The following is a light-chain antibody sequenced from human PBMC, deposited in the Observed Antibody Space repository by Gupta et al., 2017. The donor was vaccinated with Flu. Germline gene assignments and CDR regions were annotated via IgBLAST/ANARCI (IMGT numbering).Light chain of an antibody. J-gene: IGLJ2*01. CDR1: SLRNSY. CDR2: AKN. V-gene: IGLV3-19*01. Sequence: SSELTQDPAVSVALGQTVRITCHGDSLRNSYGSWYQQKPGQAPVLVIYAKNIRPSGIPGRFSGSSSGNTASLTITGAQAEDEADYYCNSRDSTDNHQAVFGGGTKLTVL. CDR3: NSRDSTDNHQAV.